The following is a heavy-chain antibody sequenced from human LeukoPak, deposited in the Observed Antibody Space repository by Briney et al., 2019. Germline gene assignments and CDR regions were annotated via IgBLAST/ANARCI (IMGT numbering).Heavy chain of an antibody. V-gene: IGHV4-59*01. D-gene: IGHD3-22*01. CDR2: IYYSGST. CDR3: ARGWDYYDSSGYYYVPFDY. Sequence: PSETLSLTCTVSGGSISSYYWSWIRQPPGKGLEWIGYIYYSGSTNYNPSLKSRVTISVDTSKNQFSLKLSSVTAADTAVYYCARGWDYYDSSGYYYVPFDYWGQGTLVTVSS. J-gene: IGHJ4*02. CDR1: GGSISSYY.